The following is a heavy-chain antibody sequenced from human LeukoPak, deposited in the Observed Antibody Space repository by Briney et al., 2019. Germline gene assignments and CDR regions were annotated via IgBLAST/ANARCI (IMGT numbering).Heavy chain of an antibody. CDR3: ARDGLVRGVPDD. V-gene: IGHV4-30-4*01. CDR2: IYYSGST. Sequence: SETLSLTCTVSDGSISSGDYYWSWIRQPPGKGLEWIGYIYYSGSTYYNPSLKSRVTISVDTSKNQFSLKLSSVTAADTAVYYCARDGLVRGVPDDWGQGTLVTVSS. D-gene: IGHD3-10*01. CDR1: DGSISSGDYY. J-gene: IGHJ4*02.